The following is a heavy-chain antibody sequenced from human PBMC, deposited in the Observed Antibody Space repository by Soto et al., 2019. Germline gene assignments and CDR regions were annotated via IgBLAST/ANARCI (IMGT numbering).Heavy chain of an antibody. CDR2: TIPIFGTA. J-gene: IGHJ4*02. CDR1: GGTFSSYS. CDR3: ARDGGRHSGGIDY. D-gene: IGHD1-26*01. Sequence: QVQLVQSGAEVKKPGSSVKVSCKASGGTFSSYSINWVRQAHGQGLEWMGETIPIFGTANYAQKFQGRVTITADESTSTAYMALSCMRSEDTAVYYCARDGGRHSGGIDYWGQGTLVPVSS. V-gene: IGHV1-69*01.